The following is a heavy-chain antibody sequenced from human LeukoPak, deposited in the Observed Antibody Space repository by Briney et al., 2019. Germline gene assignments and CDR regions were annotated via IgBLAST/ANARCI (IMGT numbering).Heavy chain of an antibody. D-gene: IGHD1-26*01. J-gene: IGHJ3*02. CDR3: ARDRLSVGAFDI. CDR2: IFYSGNT. V-gene: IGHV4-59*12. CDR1: GGSIIGYY. Sequence: SETLSLTCTVSGGSIIGYYWSWIRQPPGKGLEWIGYIFYSGNTNYNPSLKSRVTISLDTSKKQFSLKLSSLTAADTALYFCARDRLSVGAFDIWGQGTMVTVSS.